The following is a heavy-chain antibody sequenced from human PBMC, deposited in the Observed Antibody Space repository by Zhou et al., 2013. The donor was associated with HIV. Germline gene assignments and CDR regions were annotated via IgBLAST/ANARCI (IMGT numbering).Heavy chain of an antibody. CDR2: TVLRLGEV. J-gene: IGHJ6*04. V-gene: IGHV1-69*16. D-gene: IGHD3-16*02. Sequence: QVQLVQSGAEVRKPGSSVKLSCKTSGVTSTSHTVSWVRQVPGHGLEWMGGTVLRLGEVSYAQVFQDRVTITTDDARGTAHMELSSLRCEDTGVYYCARDRGEGSFKFFYVMDVWDGETTVTVSS. CDR3: ARDRGEGSFKFFYVMDV. CDR1: GVTSTSHT.